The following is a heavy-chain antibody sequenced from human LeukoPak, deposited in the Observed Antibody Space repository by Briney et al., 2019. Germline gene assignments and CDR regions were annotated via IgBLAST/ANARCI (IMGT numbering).Heavy chain of an antibody. D-gene: IGHD5-12*01. CDR3: GRGGYSGYEFDC. CDR2: IYPGDSDT. CDR1: GNIFSTNW. V-gene: IGHV5-51*01. Sequence: GESLKISCRASGNIFSTNWIGWVRQMPGKGLEWMGVIYPGDSDTRYSPSFQGQVTMSADKSISTAYLQWSSLKASDSAMYYCGRGGYSGYEFDCWGQGTLVTVSS. J-gene: IGHJ4*02.